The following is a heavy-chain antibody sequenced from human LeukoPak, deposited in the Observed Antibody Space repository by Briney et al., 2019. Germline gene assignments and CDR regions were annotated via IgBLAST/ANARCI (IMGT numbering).Heavy chain of an antibody. D-gene: IGHD3-3*01. CDR2: IYYSGST. J-gene: IGHJ3*02. CDR3: ARDQGYDFWSGYYSSGAFDI. Sequence: SETLSLTCAVYGGSFSGSYWTWIRQPPGKGLEWIGSIYYSGSTYYNPSLKSRVTISVDTSKNQFSLKLSSVTAADTAVYYCARDQGYDFWSGYYSSGAFDIWGQGTMVTVSS. CDR1: GGSFSGSY. V-gene: IGHV4-34*01.